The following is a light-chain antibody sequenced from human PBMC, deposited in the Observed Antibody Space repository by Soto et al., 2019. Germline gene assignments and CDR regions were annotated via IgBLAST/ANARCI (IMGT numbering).Light chain of an antibody. J-gene: IGKJ1*01. V-gene: IGKV1-5*03. Sequence: DIQMTQSPSTMSASVGDRVTITCRASQSIDSWLAWYQQKPGKAPKFLMYKASNLESGVPSRFSGSGSETEFTLTISSPQPDDFAIYYCQHYKSYPWTFGQGTKVDSK. CDR3: QHYKSYPWT. CDR2: KAS. CDR1: QSIDSW.